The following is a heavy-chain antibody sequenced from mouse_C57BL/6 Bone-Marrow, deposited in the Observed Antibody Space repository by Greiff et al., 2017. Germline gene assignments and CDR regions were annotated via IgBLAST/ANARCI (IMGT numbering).Heavy chain of an antibody. V-gene: IGHV5-17*01. J-gene: IGHJ4*01. CDR2: ISSGSSTI. CDR1: GFTFSDYG. Sequence: EVKLMESGGGLVKPGGSLKLSCAASGFTFSDYGMHWVRQAPEKGLEWVAYISSGSSTIYYADTVKGRFTISRDNAKNTLFLQMTSLRSEETAMYYCARGFDYYGSSYLAMDYWGQGASVTVSS. CDR3: ARGFDYYGSSYLAMDY. D-gene: IGHD1-1*01.